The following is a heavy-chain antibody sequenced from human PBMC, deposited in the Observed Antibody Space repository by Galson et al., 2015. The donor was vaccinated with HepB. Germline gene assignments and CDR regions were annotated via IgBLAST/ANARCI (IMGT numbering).Heavy chain of an antibody. CDR2: ISYDGSNK. J-gene: IGHJ6*02. D-gene: IGHD6-13*01. CDR1: GFTFSSYA. V-gene: IGHV3-30*04. Sequence: SLRLSCAASGFTFSSYAMHWVRQAPGKGLEWVAVISYDGSNKYYADSVKGRFTISRDNAKNTLYLKMNSLRAEDKAVYYCARDYASSWDFNHYYGMDVWGQGTTVTVSS. CDR3: ARDYASSWDFNHYYGMDV.